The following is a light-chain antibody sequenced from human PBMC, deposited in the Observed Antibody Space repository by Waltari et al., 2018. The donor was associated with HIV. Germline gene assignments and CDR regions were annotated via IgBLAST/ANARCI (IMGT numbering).Light chain of an antibody. CDR3: QAWASSTLV. J-gene: IGLJ2*01. V-gene: IGLV3-1*01. CDR2: EDF. CDR1: KLGDKY. Sequence: SFKLTQQHSVSVSPGQTATIPCTADKLGDKYVCWYQQKAGQSPVLVIYEDFKRPSGIPVRFSGSNSGNTATLTISEPQALDEADYYCQAWASSTLVFGGGTKLTVL.